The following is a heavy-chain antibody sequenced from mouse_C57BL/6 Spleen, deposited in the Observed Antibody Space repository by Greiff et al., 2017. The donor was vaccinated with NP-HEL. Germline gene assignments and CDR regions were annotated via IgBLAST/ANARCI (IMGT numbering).Heavy chain of an antibody. CDR1: GYTFTSYW. CDR2: IDPSDSYT. J-gene: IGHJ4*01. CDR3: ARDYGSSRYYAMDY. D-gene: IGHD1-1*01. Sequence: VQLQQSGAELVMPGASVKLSCKASGYTFTSYWMHWVKQRPGQGLEWIGEIDPSDSYTNYNQKFKGKSTLTVDKSSSTAYMQLSSLTSEDSAVYYCARDYGSSRYYAMDYWGQGTSVTVSS. V-gene: IGHV1-69*01.